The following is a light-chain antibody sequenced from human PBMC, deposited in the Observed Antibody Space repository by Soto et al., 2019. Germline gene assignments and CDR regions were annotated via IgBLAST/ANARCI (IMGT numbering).Light chain of an antibody. V-gene: IGKV3-20*01. CDR1: QSVISN. CDR2: GAS. J-gene: IGKJ1*01. Sequence: IGLTKSPAALSLSPGEIATLSFSASQSVISNLAWYQQKPGQAPRLLIYGASSRATGIPDRFSGSGSGTDFTLTISRLEPEDFAVYYCQEYGSSSWTFGQGTKVDIK. CDR3: QEYGSSSWT.